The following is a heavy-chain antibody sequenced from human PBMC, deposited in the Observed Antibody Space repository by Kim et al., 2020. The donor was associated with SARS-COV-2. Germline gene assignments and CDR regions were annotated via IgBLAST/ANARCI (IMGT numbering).Heavy chain of an antibody. CDR1: GFTFSSYG. V-gene: IGHV3-30*18. Sequence: GGSLRLSCAASGFTFSSYGMHWVRQAPGKGLEWVAVISYDGSNKYYADSVKGRFTISRDNSKNTLYLQMNSLRAEDTAVYYCAKGRLYSSSWYPFDPWGQGTLVTVSS. CDR3: AKGRLYSSSWYPFDP. J-gene: IGHJ5*02. D-gene: IGHD6-13*01. CDR2: ISYDGSNK.